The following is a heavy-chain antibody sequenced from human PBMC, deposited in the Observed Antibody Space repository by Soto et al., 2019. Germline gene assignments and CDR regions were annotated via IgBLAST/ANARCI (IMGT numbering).Heavy chain of an antibody. CDR3: AKAGQTVTDAFDI. J-gene: IGHJ3*02. CDR2: VSRDGTNK. D-gene: IGHD4-17*01. CDR1: GFTFSPYG. Sequence: HVQLVESGGGVVPPGRSLRLSCAVSGFTFSPYGMHWVRQAPGKGLEWVGVVSRDGTNKYYAESVKGRFIISRDNSKNTLHLQMDSLRAEDTAGYYCAKAGQTVTDAFDIWGQGTMVTVSS. V-gene: IGHV3-30*18.